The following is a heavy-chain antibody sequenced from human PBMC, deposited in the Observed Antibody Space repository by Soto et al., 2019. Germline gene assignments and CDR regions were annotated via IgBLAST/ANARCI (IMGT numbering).Heavy chain of an antibody. J-gene: IGHJ4*01. D-gene: IGHD2-15*01. CDR1: GFTFSNYA. V-gene: IGHV3-64D*06. CDR3: VKGNQLLRYYVEF. CDR2: ITSDGDST. Sequence: PGGSLRLSCSVSGFTFSNYAMHWVRQAPGKGLEYVSGITSDGDSTWHADSVKDRFTISRDNSKNTLFLQMSSLRVEDTAIYFCVKGNQLLRYYVEFWGPGTLVTVSS.